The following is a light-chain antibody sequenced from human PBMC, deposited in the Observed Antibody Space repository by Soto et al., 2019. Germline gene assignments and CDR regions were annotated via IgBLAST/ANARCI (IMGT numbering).Light chain of an antibody. CDR1: QSINRN. CDR3: QQYANWVT. CDR2: EAS. V-gene: IGKV3-15*01. Sequence: EIVMTQSPVTLSLSPGETATLSCRASQSINRNLAWYQQKPGQPPRLLIYEASTRATGVPARFSGSGSGTEFILSISSLQSDDVAVYYCQQYANWVTFGGGTHLEIE. J-gene: IGKJ4*01.